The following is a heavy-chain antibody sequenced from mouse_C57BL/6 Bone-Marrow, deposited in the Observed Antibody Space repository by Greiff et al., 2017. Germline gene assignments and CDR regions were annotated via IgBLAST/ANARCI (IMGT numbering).Heavy chain of an antibody. CDR2: IDPSDSYT. CDR1: GYTFTSYW. J-gene: IGHJ4*01. Sequence: QVQLQQPGAELVRPGTSVKLSCKASGYTFTSYWMHWVKQRPGQGLEWIGVIDPSDSYTNYNQKFKGKATLTVDTSSSTAYMQLSSLTSEDSAVYDGARSDYDSSIPYARDYWGQGTSLTVSS. D-gene: IGHD1-1*01. CDR3: ARSDYDSSIPYARDY. V-gene: IGHV1-59*01.